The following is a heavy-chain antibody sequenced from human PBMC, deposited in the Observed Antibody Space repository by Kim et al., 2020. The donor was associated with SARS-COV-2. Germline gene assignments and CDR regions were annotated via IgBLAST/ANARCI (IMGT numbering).Heavy chain of an antibody. V-gene: IGHV3-74*01. CDR3: ARGWYSGYDFGFYYYYGMDV. CDR1: GFTFSSYW. D-gene: IGHD5-12*01. J-gene: IGHJ6*02. Sequence: GGSLRLSCAASGFTFSSYWMHWVRQAPGKGLVWVSRINSDGSSTSYADSVKGRFTISRDNAKNTLYLQMNSLRAEDTAVYYCARGWYSGYDFGFYYYYGMDVWGQGTTVTVSS. CDR2: INSDGSST.